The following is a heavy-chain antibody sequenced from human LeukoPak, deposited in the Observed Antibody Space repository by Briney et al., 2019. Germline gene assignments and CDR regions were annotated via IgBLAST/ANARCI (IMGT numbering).Heavy chain of an antibody. V-gene: IGHV2-5*02. Sequence: SDPTLVNPTQTLTLTCTFSGFSLSTSGVGVGWIRQPPGKALEWLALISWADDKRYSPSLKSRLTITKDTSKNQMVLTMTNMDPVDTATYFCGYRQHTISFDYWGQGTLVTVSS. D-gene: IGHD3-9*01. CDR2: ISWADDK. J-gene: IGHJ4*02. CDR3: GYRQHTISFDY. CDR1: GFSLSTSGVG.